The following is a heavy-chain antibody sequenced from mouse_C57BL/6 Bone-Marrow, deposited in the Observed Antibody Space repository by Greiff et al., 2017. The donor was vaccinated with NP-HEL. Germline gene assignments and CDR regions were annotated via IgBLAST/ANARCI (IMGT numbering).Heavy chain of an antibody. Sequence: VQLQQPGAELVKPGASVKLSCKASGYTFTSYWMQWVKQRPGQGLEWIGEIDPSDSYTNYNQKFKGKATLTVDTSSSTAYMQLSSLTSEDSAVYYCARDLRMDYWGQGTSVTVSS. J-gene: IGHJ4*01. CDR3: ARDLRMDY. CDR2: IDPSDSYT. V-gene: IGHV1-50*01. CDR1: GYTFTSYW.